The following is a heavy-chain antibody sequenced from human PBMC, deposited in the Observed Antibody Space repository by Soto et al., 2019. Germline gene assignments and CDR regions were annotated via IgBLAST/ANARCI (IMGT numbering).Heavy chain of an antibody. CDR2: SIPIFGTA. Sequence: QVQLVQSGAEVKKPGSSVKVSCKASGGTFSSYVISWVRQAPGQGLEWMGGSIPIFGTANYAQKFQGRVTITADESASPAYMELSSLRSEATAVYYCAREGVTRSGRYSDYWGQGTLVTVSS. CDR1: GGTFSSYV. J-gene: IGHJ4*02. V-gene: IGHV1-69*01. CDR3: AREGVTRSGRYSDY. D-gene: IGHD3-3*01.